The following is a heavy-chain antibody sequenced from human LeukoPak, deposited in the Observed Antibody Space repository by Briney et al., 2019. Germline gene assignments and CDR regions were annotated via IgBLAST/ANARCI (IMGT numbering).Heavy chain of an antibody. J-gene: IGHJ4*02. CDR1: GYCFTAYY. CDR3: ARGLYCTTTKCDAY. D-gene: IGHD2-2*01. CDR2: IDPSSGAT. V-gene: IGHV1-2*02. Sequence: ASVKVSCKASGYCFTAYYIHWVRQAPGQGLEWMGWIDPSSGATNYAQNFQDRVTMTRDTSINTVYMELNGLRSDDTAVYYCARGLYCTTTKCDAYWGQGSVVTVSS.